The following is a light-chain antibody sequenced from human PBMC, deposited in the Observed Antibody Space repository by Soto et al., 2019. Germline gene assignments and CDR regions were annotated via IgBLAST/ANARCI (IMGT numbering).Light chain of an antibody. CDR2: AVT. Sequence: QSALTQPASGSGSPGQWITIYCTGTSSDIGGYNFVSWYRQHPGKAPKLLIYAVTNRPSGVPDRFSGSKSGNTASLTISGLQAEDEAVYYCTSYTTSSTLVFGGGTKVTVL. V-gene: IGLV2-14*01. J-gene: IGLJ2*01. CDR1: SSDIGGYNF. CDR3: TSYTTSSTLV.